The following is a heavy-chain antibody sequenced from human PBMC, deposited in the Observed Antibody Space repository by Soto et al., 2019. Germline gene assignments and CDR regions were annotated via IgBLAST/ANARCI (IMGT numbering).Heavy chain of an antibody. Sequence: ETLSLTWTVSVRSITTHYWSWIRQPAGKGLEWIGRIYAIGITNYNPSLKSRVTMSVATSKNQFSLKLSSVTAADTAVYYCARGGMVIIPTATAFDYWGQGTLVTVSS. D-gene: IGHD2-2*01. CDR1: VRSITTHY. CDR3: ARGGMVIIPTATAFDY. CDR2: IYAIGIT. J-gene: IGHJ4*02. V-gene: IGHV4-4*07.